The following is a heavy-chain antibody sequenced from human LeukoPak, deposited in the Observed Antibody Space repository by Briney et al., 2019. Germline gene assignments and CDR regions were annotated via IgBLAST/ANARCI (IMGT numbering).Heavy chain of an antibody. Sequence: GGSLRLSCAASGFTLSAYEMSWVRQAPGKGLEWVSYSSTGGTTKYYADSVRGRFTISRDNAKNLLYMQLNSLRADDTAVYYCSRDRGSGYAPDSSAFDIWGQGTTVTVSS. CDR3: SRDRGSGYAPDSSAFDI. D-gene: IGHD5-12*01. CDR1: GFTLSAYE. CDR2: SSTGGTTK. J-gene: IGHJ3*02. V-gene: IGHV3-48*03.